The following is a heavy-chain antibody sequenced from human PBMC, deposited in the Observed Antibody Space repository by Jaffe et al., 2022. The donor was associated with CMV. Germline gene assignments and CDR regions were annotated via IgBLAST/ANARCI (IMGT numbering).Heavy chain of an antibody. CDR2: IGTAGDP. CDR1: GFTFSSYD. J-gene: IGHJ6*03. V-gene: IGHV3-13*05. CDR3: ARGGPESSGYYSAYYMDV. Sequence: EVQLVESGGGLVQPGGSLRLSCAASGFTFSSYDMHWVRQATGKGLEWVSAIGTAGDPYYPGSVKGRFTISRENAKNSLYLQMNSLRAGDTAVYYCARGGPESSGYYSAYYMDVWGKGTTVTVSS. D-gene: IGHD3-22*01.